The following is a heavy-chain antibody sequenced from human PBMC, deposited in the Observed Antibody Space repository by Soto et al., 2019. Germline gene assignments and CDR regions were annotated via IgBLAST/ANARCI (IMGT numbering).Heavy chain of an antibody. CDR1: GGSISSYY. V-gene: IGHV4-59*01. D-gene: IGHD2-2*01. CDR2: IHYSGST. CDR3: ARARYQLLHPYYYGMDV. Sequence: QVQLQESGPGLVKPSETLSLTCNVSGGSISSYYWSWIRQSPGKGLEWIGYIHYSGSTKSNPSLKSRVTISVDTSRNQVSLKLSSVTAADSAVYFCARARYQLLHPYYYGMDVWGQGTTVTVSS. J-gene: IGHJ6*02.